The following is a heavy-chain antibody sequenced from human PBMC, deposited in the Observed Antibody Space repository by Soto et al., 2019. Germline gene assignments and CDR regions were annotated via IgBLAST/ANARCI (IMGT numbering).Heavy chain of an antibody. CDR3: ARAPMVLSRSYFDS. J-gene: IGHJ4*02. V-gene: IGHV4-59*01. Sequence: SENLCVTSIFSVGSISSFYWSWIRQPPGKGLDWIGYISYSGNTNYNPSLKSRVSISVDTSKNQLSLSLTSVTAADTAVYYCARAPMVLSRSYFDSWGQGTPVTVSS. D-gene: IGHD2-8*01. CDR1: VGSISSFY. CDR2: ISYSGNT.